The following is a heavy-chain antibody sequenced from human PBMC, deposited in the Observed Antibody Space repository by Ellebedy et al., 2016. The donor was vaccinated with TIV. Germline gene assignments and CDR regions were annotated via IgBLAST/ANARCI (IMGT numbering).Heavy chain of an antibody. J-gene: IGHJ3*01. Sequence: PGGSLRLSCAASGITFSTYTMDWVRQAPGKGLEWVSSITESGGNTYYADSVKGRFTISRDNSKDTLFLQMNSLKAEDTAIYFCARDPVGVGPAFDVWGQGTMVTVSS. CDR3: ARDPVGVGPAFDV. CDR2: ITESGGNT. D-gene: IGHD4-23*01. V-gene: IGHV3-23*01. CDR1: GITFSTYT.